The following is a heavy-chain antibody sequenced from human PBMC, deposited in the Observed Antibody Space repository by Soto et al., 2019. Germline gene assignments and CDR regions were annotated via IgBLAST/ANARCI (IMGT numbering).Heavy chain of an antibody. CDR2: ISYDGSNK. CDR1: GFTFSSHA. CDR3: ARDPKIVAYFDY. V-gene: IGHV3-30-3*01. J-gene: IGHJ4*02. D-gene: IGHD3-22*01. Sequence: GGSLRLSCAASGFTFSSHAMHWVRQAPGKGLEWVAVISYDGSNKYYADSVKGRFTISRDNSKNTLYLQMNSLRAEDTAVYYCARDPKIVAYFDYWGQGTLVTVSS.